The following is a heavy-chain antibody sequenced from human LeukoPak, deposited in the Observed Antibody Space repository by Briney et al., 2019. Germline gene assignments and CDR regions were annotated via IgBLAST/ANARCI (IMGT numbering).Heavy chain of an antibody. V-gene: IGHV3-23*01. J-gene: IGHJ5*02. CDR2: ISSTGGTT. D-gene: IGHD3-16*01. CDR3: ASQSYARFDP. Sequence: GGSLRLSCAASGITFSSYGMSWVRQAPGKGLEWVSSISSTGGTTYYADSVKGRFTISRDNSKNTLYLQMNSLRVEDTAVYYCASQSYARFDPWGQGTLVTVSS. CDR1: GITFSSYG.